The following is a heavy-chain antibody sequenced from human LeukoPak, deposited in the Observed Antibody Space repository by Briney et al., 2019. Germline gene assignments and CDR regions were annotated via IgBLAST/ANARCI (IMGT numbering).Heavy chain of an antibody. Sequence: PSETLSLTCNVSGDSITSDYWRWIRQSQGKGLEWIGYINYGGNSDYNPSFNSRVTISVNRSKKQVSLKMRSMTAADTAVYYCARLDCISNTCYNYWAPGALVTVSS. CDR3: ARLDCISNTCYNY. CDR2: INYGGNS. J-gene: IGHJ4*02. D-gene: IGHD3-10*01. CDR1: GDSITSDY. V-gene: IGHV4-59*01.